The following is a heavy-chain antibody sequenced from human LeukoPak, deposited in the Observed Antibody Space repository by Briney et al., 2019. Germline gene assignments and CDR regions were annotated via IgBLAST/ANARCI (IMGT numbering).Heavy chain of an antibody. CDR1: GYSISSGYY. J-gene: IGHJ4*02. CDR3: ARSPNYYDSSGYYESREPPYYFDY. CDR2: IYHSGST. D-gene: IGHD3-22*01. V-gene: IGHV4-38-2*02. Sequence: SETLSLTCTVSGYSISSGYYWGWIRQPPGKGLEWIGSIYHSGSTYYNPSLKSRVTISVDTSKNQFSLKLSSVTAADTAVYYCARSPNYYDSSGYYESREPPYYFDYWGQGTLVTVSS.